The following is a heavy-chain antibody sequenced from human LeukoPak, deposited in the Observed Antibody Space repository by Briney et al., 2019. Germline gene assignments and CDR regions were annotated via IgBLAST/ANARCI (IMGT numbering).Heavy chain of an antibody. D-gene: IGHD3-22*01. Sequence: PSETLSLTCSVLRDSIRSSNYYWGWIRQPPGKGLEWIGSIYYSGITYYNPSLEGRATMSIDPSNNPFSLKLTSATATDTAVYYCVRLFYYDSSGPPSWGQGTLVTVSS. CDR3: VRLFYYDSSGPPS. CDR2: IYYSGIT. J-gene: IGHJ5*02. CDR1: RDSIRSSNYY. V-gene: IGHV4-39*01.